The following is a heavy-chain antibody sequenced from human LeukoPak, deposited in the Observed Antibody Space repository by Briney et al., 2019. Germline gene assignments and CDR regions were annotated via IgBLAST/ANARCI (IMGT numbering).Heavy chain of an antibody. CDR1: GGSISSSSYY. Sequence: SETLSLTCTVSGGSISSSSYYWGWIRQPPGEGLEWIGSTYYSGSTYYNPSLKSRVTISVDTSKNQFSLKLSSVTAADTAVYYCARHPLWFGELLSPNWFDPWGQGTLVTVSS. CDR3: ARHPLWFGELLSPNWFDP. CDR2: TYYSGST. V-gene: IGHV4-39*01. J-gene: IGHJ5*02. D-gene: IGHD3-10*01.